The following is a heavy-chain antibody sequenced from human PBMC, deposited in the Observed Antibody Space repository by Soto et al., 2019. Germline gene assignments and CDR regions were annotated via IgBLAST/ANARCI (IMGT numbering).Heavy chain of an antibody. CDR3: AKGSQYDILTAHHAFDS. CDR1: GFTFSNYA. J-gene: IGHJ4*02. V-gene: IGHV3-23*01. CDR2: ISGGGGGT. Sequence: EVQLLESGGGLVQPGGSLRLSCSVSGFTFSNYAMTWVRQAPGKGLEWVSSISGGGGGTHYADSMKGRFTISRDNSNNTLHLEMKDLRADDPAVYYCAKGSQYDILTAHHAFDSWGQGTLVTVSS. D-gene: IGHD3-9*01.